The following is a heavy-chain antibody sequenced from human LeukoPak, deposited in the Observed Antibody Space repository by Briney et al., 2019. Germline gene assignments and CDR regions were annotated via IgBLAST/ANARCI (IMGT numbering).Heavy chain of an antibody. V-gene: IGHV4-59*12. J-gene: IGHJ4*02. CDR2: IYYSGST. Sequence: SETLSLTCNASGGSISSYYWSWIRQPPGKGLEWIGYIYYSGSTYYNPSLKSRVTISVDTSKNQFSLKLSSVTAADTAVYYCARVYRKIDYWGQGTLVTVSS. CDR1: GGSISSYY. D-gene: IGHD1-14*01. CDR3: ARVYRKIDY.